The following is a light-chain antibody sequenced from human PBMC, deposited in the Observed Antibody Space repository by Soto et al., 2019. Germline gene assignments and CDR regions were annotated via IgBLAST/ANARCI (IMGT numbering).Light chain of an antibody. J-gene: IGKJ2*02. Sequence: EIVLTQSPATLSLSPGERATLSCRASQSVSSYLAWYQQKPGQAPRLLIYDASNRATGIPARFSGSGSGTDFTLTISSLEPEDFAVYYYQQRSNWPPGCTFGQGTKLEIK. CDR2: DAS. CDR1: QSVSSY. CDR3: QQRSNWPPGCT. V-gene: IGKV3-11*01.